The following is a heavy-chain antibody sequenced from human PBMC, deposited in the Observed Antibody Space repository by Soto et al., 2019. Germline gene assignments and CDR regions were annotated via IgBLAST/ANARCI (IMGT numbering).Heavy chain of an antibody. CDR2: IKQDGSEK. J-gene: IGHJ5*02. CDR1: GFTFSSYW. CDR3: ARDLILFGVVTPPWGWFDP. V-gene: IGHV3-7*01. D-gene: IGHD3-3*01. Sequence: GGSLRLSCAASGFTFSSYWMSWVRQAPGKGLEWVANIKQDGSEKYYVDSVKGRFTISRDNAKNSLYLQMNSLRAEDTAVYYCARDLILFGVVTPPWGWFDPWGQGTLVTVSS.